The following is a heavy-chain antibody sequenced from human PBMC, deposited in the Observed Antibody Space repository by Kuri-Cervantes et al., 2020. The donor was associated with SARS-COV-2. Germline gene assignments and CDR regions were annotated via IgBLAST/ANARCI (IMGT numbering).Heavy chain of an antibody. CDR1: GGSISSYYW. J-gene: IGHJ5*02. D-gene: IGHD3-16*01. CDR3: AHVLWGSFHWLDP. Sequence: TLSLTCTVSGGSISSYYWSWIRQPPGKALEWLALIYWNDDKRYSPSLKSRLTISMDTSKNQVVLTMTGMDPVDTATYYCAHVLWGSFHWLDPWGQGTLVTVSS. CDR2: IYWNDDK. V-gene: IGHV2-5*01.